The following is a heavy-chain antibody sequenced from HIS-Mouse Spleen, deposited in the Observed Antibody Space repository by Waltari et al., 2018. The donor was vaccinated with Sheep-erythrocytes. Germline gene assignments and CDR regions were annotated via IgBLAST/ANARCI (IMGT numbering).Heavy chain of an antibody. Sequence: EVQLVESGGGLVQPGGSLRLSCAASGFTFSSYSMNWVRQAPGKELEWVSYISSISSAIYSADSVKGRFTISRDNAKNSLYLQMNSLRAEDTAVYYCASSSSSWYWYFDLWGRGTLVTVSS. J-gene: IGHJ2*01. D-gene: IGHD6-13*01. CDR2: ISSISSAI. CDR1: GFTFSSYS. CDR3: ASSSSSWYWYFDL. V-gene: IGHV3-48*01.